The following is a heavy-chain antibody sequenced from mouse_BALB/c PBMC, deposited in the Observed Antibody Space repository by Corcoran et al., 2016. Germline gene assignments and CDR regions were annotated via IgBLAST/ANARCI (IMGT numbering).Heavy chain of an antibody. V-gene: IGHV1S136*01. CDR3: AREGRRGYFDV. CDR2: INPYNDGN. Sequence: EVQLQQSGPELVKPGASVKMSCKASGYTFTSYVMHWVKQKPGQGLEWIGYINPYNDGNKYNEKFKGKATLTSDKSSSTAYMELSSLTSEDSAVYYCAREGRRGYFDVWGAGTTVTVSS. CDR1: GYTFTSYV. J-gene: IGHJ1*01.